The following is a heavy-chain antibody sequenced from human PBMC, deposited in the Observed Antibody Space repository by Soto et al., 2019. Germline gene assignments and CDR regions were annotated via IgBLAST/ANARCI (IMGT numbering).Heavy chain of an antibody. V-gene: IGHV4-34*01. Sequence: SETLSLTCAVYGGSFSGYYWSWIRQPPGKGLEWTGEINHSGSTNYNPSLKSRVTISVDTSKNQFSLKLSSVTAADTAVYYCARSGLTGYFPYYYGMDVWGQGTTVTVSS. J-gene: IGHJ6*02. CDR3: ARSGLTGYFPYYYGMDV. CDR2: INHSGST. CDR1: GGSFSGYY. D-gene: IGHD3-9*01.